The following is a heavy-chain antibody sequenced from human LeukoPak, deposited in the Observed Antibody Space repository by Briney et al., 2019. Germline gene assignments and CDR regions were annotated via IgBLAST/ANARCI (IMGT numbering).Heavy chain of an antibody. V-gene: IGHV4-39*01. CDR2: IYYSGST. J-gene: IGHJ4*02. D-gene: IGHD2-15*01. Sequence: SETLSLTCTVSGGSISSSSYYWGWIRQPPRKGLEWIGSIYYSGSTYYNPSLKSRVTISVDTSKNQFSLKLSSVTAADTAVYYCARLGDSPYFDYWGQGTLVTVSS. CDR3: ARLGDSPYFDY. CDR1: GGSISSSSYY.